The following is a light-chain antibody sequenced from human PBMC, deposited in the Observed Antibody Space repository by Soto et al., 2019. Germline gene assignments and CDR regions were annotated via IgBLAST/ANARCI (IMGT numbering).Light chain of an antibody. CDR2: DAS. V-gene: IGKV1-33*01. CDR1: QDIRNF. J-gene: IGKJ4*01. CDR3: QQYANFPLT. Sequence: DIQMTQSPSSLSASVGDRVTITCQASQDIRNFLNWYQQKPGKAPKLLIYDASNLETGVPSRFSGSGSGTDFTFTITSLQPEDTATYYCQQYANFPLTFGGGTKVDIK.